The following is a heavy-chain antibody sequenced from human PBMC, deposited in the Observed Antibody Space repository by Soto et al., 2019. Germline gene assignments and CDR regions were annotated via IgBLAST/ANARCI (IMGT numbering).Heavy chain of an antibody. D-gene: IGHD3-16*01. CDR2: MNPNSGNS. Sequence: QVQLVQSGAELKEPGASVKVSCTASEYTFANHDINWVRQATGRGLEWMGWMNPNSGNSGFAQKFQDRVTMTRDTSRDTAYMELRNLRSDDTAVYYCARGWGRWPHEKPGDYWGQGTLVTAS. V-gene: IGHV1-8*01. CDR3: ARGWGRWPHEKPGDY. J-gene: IGHJ4*02. CDR1: EYTFANHD.